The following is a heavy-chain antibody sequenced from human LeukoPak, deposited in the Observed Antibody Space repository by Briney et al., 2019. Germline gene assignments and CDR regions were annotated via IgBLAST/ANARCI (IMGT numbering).Heavy chain of an antibody. Sequence: GGSLRLSCAASGFTFSSYWMHWVRQAPGKGLVWVSRINSDRSSTSYADSVKGRFTISRDNAKNTLYLQMNSLRAEDTAVYYCARELISPLDYYGMDVWGKGTTVTVSS. V-gene: IGHV3-74*01. CDR2: INSDRSST. CDR1: GFTFSSYW. J-gene: IGHJ6*04. D-gene: IGHD3-16*01. CDR3: ARELISPLDYYGMDV.